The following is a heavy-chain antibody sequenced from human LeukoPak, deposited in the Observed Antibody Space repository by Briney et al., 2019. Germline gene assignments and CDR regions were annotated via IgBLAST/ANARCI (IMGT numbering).Heavy chain of an antibody. V-gene: IGHV3-23*01. D-gene: IGHD3-16*01. CDR2: IGGSGGGA. Sequence: GGSLRLSCAASGFTFSLYGMSWVRQAPGKGLEWVAGIGGSGGGAYYAEALTGRSTISRDNSKSTVYLQMNDLRVEDTAIYYCAKGGLRGGTYNDDFWGQGTLVTVSS. J-gene: IGHJ4*02. CDR1: GFTFSLYG. CDR3: AKGGLRGGTYNDDF.